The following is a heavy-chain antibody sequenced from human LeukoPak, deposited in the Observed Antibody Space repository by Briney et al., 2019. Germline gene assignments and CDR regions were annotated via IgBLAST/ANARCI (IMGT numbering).Heavy chain of an antibody. CDR2: IYYSGST. J-gene: IGHJ4*02. Sequence: SETLSLTCAVYGGSFSGYYWSWIRQPPGKGLEWIGYIYYSGSTNYNPSLKSRVTISVDTSKNQFSLKLSSVTAADTAVYYCARDHGEHFDYWGQGTLVTVSS. CDR3: ARDHGEHFDY. D-gene: IGHD7-27*01. CDR1: GGSFSGYY. V-gene: IGHV4-59*01.